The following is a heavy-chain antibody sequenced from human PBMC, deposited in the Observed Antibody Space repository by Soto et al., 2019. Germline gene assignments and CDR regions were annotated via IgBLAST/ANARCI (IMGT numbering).Heavy chain of an antibody. D-gene: IGHD6-13*01. Sequence: QVQLVQSGAEVKKPGSSVKVSCKASGGTFSSYAISWVRQAPEQGLEWMGGIIPIFGTANYAQKFQGRVTITADESTSTAYMELSSLRSEDTAVYYCAGSIAAAGTGGPSYYYYYGMDVWGQGTTVTVSS. CDR3: AGSIAAAGTGGPSYYYYYGMDV. CDR2: IIPIFGTA. J-gene: IGHJ6*02. CDR1: GGTFSSYA. V-gene: IGHV1-69*01.